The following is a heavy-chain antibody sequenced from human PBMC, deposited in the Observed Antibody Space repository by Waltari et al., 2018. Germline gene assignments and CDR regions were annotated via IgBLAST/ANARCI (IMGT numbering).Heavy chain of an antibody. CDR1: GYPFHDAW. CDR3: VRESFGNDI. D-gene: IGHD3-10*01. Sequence: EVQLVESGGGLVKPGESLRLSCVGSGYPFHDAWMSWVRQAPGKGLEWVGRIKREIDGGTAEYVESVKDRFTISRDDSKNTLYLQMNSLKSEDSAVYFCVRESFGNDIWGQGTLVTVSS. CDR2: IKREIDGGTA. J-gene: IGHJ4*02. V-gene: IGHV3-15*01.